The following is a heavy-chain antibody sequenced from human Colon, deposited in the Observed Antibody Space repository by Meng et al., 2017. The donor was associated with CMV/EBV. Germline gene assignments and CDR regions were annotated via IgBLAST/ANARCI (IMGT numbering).Heavy chain of an antibody. Sequence: MHWARQAPGKGLEWVAVISYDGSNKYYADSVKGRFTNSRDNSKNTVTLQMNSLRPEDTAVYYCARARGCSGTTCSGQWGFYYYAMDVWGQGTSVTVSS. CDR2: ISYDGSNK. D-gene: IGHD2-2*01. J-gene: IGHJ6*02. V-gene: IGHV3-30*03. CDR3: ARARGCSGTTCSGQWGFYYYAMDV.